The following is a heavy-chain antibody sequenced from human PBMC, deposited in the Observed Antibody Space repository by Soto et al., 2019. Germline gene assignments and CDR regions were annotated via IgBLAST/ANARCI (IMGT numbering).Heavy chain of an antibody. J-gene: IGHJ4*02. CDR2: IVPMIGKV. V-gene: IGHV1-69*02. CDR3: ALRTGNWNPLAD. Sequence: QVQLVQSGAEVEKPGSSVKVSCKVSGGTTSSYTIGWVRQAPGQWLQWMGNIVPMIGKVDYAQTFQDRVTLTADKSTRTAYMELSRLRSEDTAVYFCALRTGNWNPLADWGQGTLVTVSS. CDR1: GGTTSSYT. D-gene: IGHD1-1*01.